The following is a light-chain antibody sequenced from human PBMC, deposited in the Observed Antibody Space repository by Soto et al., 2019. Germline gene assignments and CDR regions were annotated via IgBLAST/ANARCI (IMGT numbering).Light chain of an antibody. Sequence: DFQMTQSPSTLSASVGDRVTITCRASQSISSWLAWYQQKPGKAPKLLIYDASTLESGVPSRFSGRGSGTEFTLTITSLQPDDFATYFCQQYNTYSTFGLGTKVDIK. V-gene: IGKV1-5*01. CDR1: QSISSW. CDR3: QQYNTYST. J-gene: IGKJ1*01. CDR2: DAS.